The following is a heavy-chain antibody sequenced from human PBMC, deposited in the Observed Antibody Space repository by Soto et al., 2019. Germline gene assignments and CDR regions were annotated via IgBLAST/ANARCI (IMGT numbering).Heavy chain of an antibody. CDR2: INPNSGGT. J-gene: IGHJ3*02. V-gene: IGHV1-2*04. D-gene: IGHD6-19*01. CDR3: ARGPQQWLVPRAFDI. CDR1: GYTFTGYY. Sequence: QVQLVQSGAEVTKPGASVKVSCKASGYTFTGYYMHWVRQAPGQGLEWMGWINPNSGGTNYAQKFQGWVTMTRDTSISTAYMELSRLRSDDTAVYYCARGPQQWLVPRAFDIWGQGTMVTVSS.